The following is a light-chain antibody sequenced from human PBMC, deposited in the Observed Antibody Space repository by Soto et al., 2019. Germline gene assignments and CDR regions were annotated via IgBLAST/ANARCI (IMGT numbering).Light chain of an antibody. CDR3: QHHGGSIT. V-gene: IGKV3-20*01. CDR2: GAS. Sequence: EIVLTQSPGTLSLSPGERATLSCRASQSVSSNSLAWYLQKPGQAPRLLLYGASNSATCIADRFSGSGSGADFTLTISRLESEDFAVYFCQHHGGSITFGQGTRLHIK. CDR1: QSVSSNS. J-gene: IGKJ5*01.